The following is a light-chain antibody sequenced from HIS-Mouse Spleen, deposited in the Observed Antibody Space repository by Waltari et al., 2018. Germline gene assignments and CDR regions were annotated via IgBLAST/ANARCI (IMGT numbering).Light chain of an antibody. CDR1: VLPKKH. V-gene: IGLV3-27*01. CDR3: YSAADNSGV. J-gene: IGLJ2*01. Sequence: SSDLTQPSTVPMSPGQSAWHTCTVDVLPKKHARLLQQKPGQAPVLVLYKDSERPSRIPERFSGSSSGTTVTLTISGAQVEDEADYYCYSAADNSGVFGGGTKLTVL. CDR2: KDS.